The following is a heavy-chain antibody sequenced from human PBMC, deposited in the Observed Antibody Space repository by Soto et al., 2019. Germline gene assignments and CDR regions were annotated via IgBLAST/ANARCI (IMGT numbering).Heavy chain of an antibody. Sequence: ASVKVSCKASGYTFTSYGISWVRQAPGQGLEWMGWISAYNGNTNYAQKLQGRVTMTTDTSTSTAYMELRSLRAEDTAIYYCVSDLLHSSSSGTNYWGQGALVTVSS. J-gene: IGHJ4*02. CDR1: GYTFTSYG. D-gene: IGHD6-6*01. CDR3: VSDLLHSSSSGTNY. CDR2: ISAYNGNT. V-gene: IGHV1-18*01.